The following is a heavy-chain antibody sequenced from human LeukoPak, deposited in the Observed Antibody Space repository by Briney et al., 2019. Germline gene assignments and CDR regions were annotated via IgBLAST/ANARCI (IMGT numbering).Heavy chain of an antibody. V-gene: IGHV4-59*12. CDR2: IYYSGST. D-gene: IGHD2-15*01. CDR1: GGSISSYY. CDR3: ARAGYCSGGSCYLYYYYGMDV. J-gene: IGHJ6*02. Sequence: PSETLSLTCTVSGGSISSYYWSWIRQPPGKGLEWIGYIYYSGSTNYNPSLKSRVTISLDTSKNQFSLKLSSVTAADTAVYYCARAGYCSGGSCYLYYYYGMDVWGQGTTVTVSS.